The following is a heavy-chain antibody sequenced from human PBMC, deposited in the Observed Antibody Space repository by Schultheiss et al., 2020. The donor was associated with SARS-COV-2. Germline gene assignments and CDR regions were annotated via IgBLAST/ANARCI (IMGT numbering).Heavy chain of an antibody. D-gene: IGHD5-18*01. V-gene: IGHV4-39*07. Sequence: SETLSLTCTVSGGSISSGGYYWSWIRQPPGKGLEWIGSIYYSGSTYYNPSLKSRVTISVDRSKNQFSLKLSSVTAADTAVYYCARGRRRIQLPFAVYYGMDVWGQGTTVTVSS. CDR3: ARGRRRIQLPFAVYYGMDV. CDR1: GGSISSGGYY. J-gene: IGHJ6*02. CDR2: IYYSGST.